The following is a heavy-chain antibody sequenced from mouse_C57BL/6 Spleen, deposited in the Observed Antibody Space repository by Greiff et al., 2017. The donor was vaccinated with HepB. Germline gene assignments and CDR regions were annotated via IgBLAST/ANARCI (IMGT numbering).Heavy chain of an antibody. CDR2: ISSGSSTI. CDR1: GFTFSDYG. V-gene: IGHV5-17*01. Sequence: EVKVEESGGGLVKPGGSLKLSCAASGFTFSDYGMHWVRQAPEKGLEWVAYISSGSSTIYYADTVKGRFTISRDNAKNTLFLQMTSLRSEDTAMYYGARTYYYGSSFAYWGQGTLVTVSA. CDR3: ARTYYYGSSFAY. D-gene: IGHD1-1*01. J-gene: IGHJ3*01.